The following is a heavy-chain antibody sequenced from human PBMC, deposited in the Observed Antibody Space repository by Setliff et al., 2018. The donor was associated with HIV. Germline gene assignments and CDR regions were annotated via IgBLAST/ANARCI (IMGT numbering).Heavy chain of an antibody. J-gene: IGHJ4*02. CDR2: LSSTSSNM. V-gene: IGHV3-11*01. CDR3: ARDLFPYYHDSRPYYPPAY. Sequence: GGSLRLSCAASGFSFSDYYMYWFRKAPGKGLEWVSSLSSTSSNMYLSDSVKGRFTVSRDNAQKSLYLEMHSLRAEDTAMYYCARDLFPYYHDSRPYYPPAYWGQGTQVTVPQ. CDR1: GFSFSDYY. D-gene: IGHD3-22*01.